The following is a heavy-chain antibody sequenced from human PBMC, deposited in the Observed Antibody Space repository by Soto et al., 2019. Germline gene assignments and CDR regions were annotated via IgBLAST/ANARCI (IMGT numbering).Heavy chain of an antibody. J-gene: IGHJ5*02. CDR2: IDSDGRT. V-gene: IGHV3-23*01. CDR1: GFTLSIHA. CDR3: AKEGYVSGFP. Sequence: GGSLRLSCAVSGFTLSIHASIWVRQGPGKGLEWVSGIDSDGRTFHADSVKGRFTISRDNSKNALYLQMNSLRAEDTAVYYCAKEGYVSGFPWGQGTLVTVSS. D-gene: IGHD3-10*01.